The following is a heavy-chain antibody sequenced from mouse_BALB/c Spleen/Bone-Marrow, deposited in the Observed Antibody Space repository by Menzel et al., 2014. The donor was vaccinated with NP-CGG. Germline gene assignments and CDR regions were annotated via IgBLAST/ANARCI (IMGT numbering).Heavy chain of an antibody. D-gene: IGHD2-10*02. J-gene: IGHJ2*01. CDR2: IYPGDGDT. V-gene: IGHV1-80*01. CDR1: GYVFSSYW. Sequence: QVQLQQSGAELARPGSSVMISCKASGYVFSSYWMNWVKQRPGQGLEWIGQIYPGDGDTNYNGKFKGKATLTADKSSSTAYMQLSSLTSEDSAVYFCARKYGDYWGQGTTLTVSS. CDR3: ARKYGDY.